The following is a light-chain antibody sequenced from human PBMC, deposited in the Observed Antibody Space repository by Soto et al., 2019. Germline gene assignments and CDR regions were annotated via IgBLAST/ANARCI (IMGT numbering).Light chain of an antibody. Sequence: ETVMTQSPATLSVSPGEGATLSCRASQPISSNVVWYQRKPGQAPRLLIYGASTRATGIPARFSGSGSGTXXXXXXXSXXSEDFAVYYCQQFDHWPLTFGGGTKVEI. CDR1: QPISSN. J-gene: IGKJ4*01. CDR2: GAS. V-gene: IGKV3-15*01. CDR3: QQFDHWPLT.